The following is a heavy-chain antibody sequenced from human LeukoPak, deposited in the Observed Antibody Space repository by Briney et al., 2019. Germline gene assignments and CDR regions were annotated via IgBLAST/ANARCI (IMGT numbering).Heavy chain of an antibody. Sequence: PGGSLRLSCAASGFSFSNYGVHWVRQAPGKGLEWVTFMQYDGSVEFYADSVMGRFTISKDNSKNTVYLQMNSLRTEDTAVYYCASTYYYDSSGYDRFDYWGQGTLVTVSS. J-gene: IGHJ4*02. CDR1: GFSFSNYG. CDR2: MQYDGSVE. V-gene: IGHV3-30*02. D-gene: IGHD3-22*01. CDR3: ASTYYYDSSGYDRFDY.